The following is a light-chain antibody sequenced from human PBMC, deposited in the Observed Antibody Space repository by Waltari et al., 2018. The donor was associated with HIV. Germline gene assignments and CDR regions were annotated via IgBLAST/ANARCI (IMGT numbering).Light chain of an antibody. CDR1: SSDIGAYNF. J-gene: IGLJ2*01. Sequence: QSALTQPASVSGSPGQSITFSCSGSSSDIGAYNFVSWYQQHPGKAPKLIIYEVSNRPSGVSDRVAGSSSGNTASLTISGLQAEDEADYYGSSYTTRNTLLLGGGTRLTVL. CDR2: EVS. V-gene: IGLV2-14*01. CDR3: SSYTTRNTLL.